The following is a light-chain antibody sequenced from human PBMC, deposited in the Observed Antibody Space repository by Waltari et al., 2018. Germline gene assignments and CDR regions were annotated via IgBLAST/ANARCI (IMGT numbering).Light chain of an antibody. CDR1: QSVTSSY. CDR3: QQYGSSPWT. V-gene: IGKV3-20*01. J-gene: IGKJ1*01. Sequence: RASQSVTSSYLAWYQQKPGQAPRLLIYGASSRATGIPDRFSGSGSGTDFTLTISRLEPEDFAVYYCQQYGSSPWTFGQGTKVEIK. CDR2: GAS.